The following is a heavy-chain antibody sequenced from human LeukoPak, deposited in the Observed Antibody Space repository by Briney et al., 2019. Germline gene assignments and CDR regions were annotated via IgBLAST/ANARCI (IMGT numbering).Heavy chain of an antibody. CDR3: ARVGLGYCSSTSCHGWFDP. Sequence: ASVKVSCKASGYTFTSYGISWVRQAPGQGLEWMGWINPNSGGTNYAQKFQGRVTMTRDTSISTAYMELSSLRSEDTAVYYCARVGLGYCSSTSCHGWFDPWGQGTLVTVSS. D-gene: IGHD2-2*01. CDR1: GYTFTSYG. V-gene: IGHV1-2*02. J-gene: IGHJ5*02. CDR2: INPNSGGT.